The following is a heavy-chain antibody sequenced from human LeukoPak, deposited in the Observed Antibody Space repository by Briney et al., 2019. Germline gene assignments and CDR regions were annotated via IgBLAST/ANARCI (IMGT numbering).Heavy chain of an antibody. CDR2: ISGSGGST. CDR3: ATLPLRYFDWSGSGY. CDR1: GFTFSSYG. V-gene: IGHV3-23*01. J-gene: IGHJ4*02. Sequence: GGTLRLSCAASGFTFSSYGMSWVRQAPGKGLEWVSAISGSGGSTYYADSVKGRLTISRDNSKNTLYLQMNSLRAEDTAVYYCATLPLRYFDWSGSGYWGQGTLVTVSS. D-gene: IGHD3-9*01.